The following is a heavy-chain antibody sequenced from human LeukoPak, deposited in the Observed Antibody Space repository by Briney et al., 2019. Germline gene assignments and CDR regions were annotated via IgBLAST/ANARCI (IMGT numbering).Heavy chain of an antibody. Sequence: ASVKVSCKASGYTFTCYYMHWVRQAPGQGLEWMGWINLNSGGTNYAQKFHGRVTMTRDTSISTAYMELSRLRSDDTAVSYCARGRGEENPYYFDYWGQGTLVTVSS. V-gene: IGHV1-2*02. CDR2: INLNSGGT. CDR3: ARGRGEENPYYFDY. J-gene: IGHJ4*02. CDR1: GYTFTCYY. D-gene: IGHD3-16*01.